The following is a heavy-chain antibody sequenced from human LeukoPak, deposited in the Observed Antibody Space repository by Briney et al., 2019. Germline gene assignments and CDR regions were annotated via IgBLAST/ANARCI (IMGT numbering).Heavy chain of an antibody. Sequence: PSGTLSLTCGVSGGSITSTNYWSWVRQPPGQGLEWIGEISLSGYTGFNPSLRSRVTMSLDESKNHLSLNLASVTAADTAVYYCSRKSGPSSPLGHWGQGILVTVTS. J-gene: IGHJ4*02. D-gene: IGHD1-26*01. V-gene: IGHV4-4*02. CDR2: ISLSGYT. CDR3: SRKSGPSSPLGH. CDR1: GGSITSTNY.